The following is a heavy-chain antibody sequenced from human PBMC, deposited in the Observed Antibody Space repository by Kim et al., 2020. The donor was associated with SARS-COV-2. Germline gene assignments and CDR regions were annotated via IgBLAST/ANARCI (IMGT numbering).Heavy chain of an antibody. V-gene: IGHV3-15*01. CDR2: IKNEAQGATT. D-gene: IGHD2-15*01. Sequence: GGSLRLSCAASGFTFSNTWMTWVRQAPGKGLEWVGRIKNEAQGATTDYAAPVNGRFTISRDDSKNTLYLQMNSLKIEDTAVYYCTTDATPTLSNYFDYWGQGTLVTVSS. J-gene: IGHJ4*02. CDR3: TTDATPTLSNYFDY. CDR1: GFTFSNTW.